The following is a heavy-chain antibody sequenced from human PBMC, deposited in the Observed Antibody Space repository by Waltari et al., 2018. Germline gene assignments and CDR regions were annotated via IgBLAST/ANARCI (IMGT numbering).Heavy chain of an antibody. CDR2: IYYSVST. J-gene: IGHJ6*03. CDR3: ARQDYYYMDV. Sequence: QVQLQESGPGLVKPAQTLSLTCTVSGGSISGGDYYWSWIRKTPGKGVEWIGYIYYSVSTYYTPSLKSRVTISVDTSKNQFSRKLSSVTAADTAVYYCARQDYYYMDVWGKGTTVTVSS. V-gene: IGHV4-30-4*08. CDR1: GGSISGGDYY.